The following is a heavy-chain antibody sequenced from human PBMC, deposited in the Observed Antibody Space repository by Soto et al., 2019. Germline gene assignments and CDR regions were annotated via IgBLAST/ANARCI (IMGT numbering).Heavy chain of an antibody. CDR1: GGTFSNSA. V-gene: IGHV1-69*13. CDR3: AVGNSTTYNWFDP. CDR2: FNPIFGAP. J-gene: IGHJ5*02. D-gene: IGHD1-7*01. Sequence: SVKGSWKTSGGTFSNSAIYWVRQAPGQGLVWMGGFNPIFGAPYYAQTFQGRVTITADESTGTVYMDLSSLRSEDTAVYYCAVGNSTTYNWFDPWGQGTLVTVSS.